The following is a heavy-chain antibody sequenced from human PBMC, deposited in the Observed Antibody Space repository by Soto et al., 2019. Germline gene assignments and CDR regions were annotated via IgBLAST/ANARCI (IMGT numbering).Heavy chain of an antibody. CDR1: GGSISSGGYY. Sequence: SETLSLTCTVSGGSISSGGYYWSWIRQHPGKGLEWIGYIYYSGSTYYNPSLKSRVTISVDTSKNQFSLKLSSVTAADTAVYYCARGRTTGNWLDPWGQGTLVTVSS. D-gene: IGHD4-17*01. J-gene: IGHJ5*02. V-gene: IGHV4-31*03. CDR3: ARGRTTGNWLDP. CDR2: IYYSGST.